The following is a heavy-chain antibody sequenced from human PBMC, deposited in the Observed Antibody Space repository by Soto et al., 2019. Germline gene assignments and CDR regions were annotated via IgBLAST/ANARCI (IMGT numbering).Heavy chain of an antibody. CDR2: INAGNGNT. J-gene: IGHJ4*02. D-gene: IGHD7-27*01. V-gene: IGHV1-3*01. CDR1: GYTFTTYP. Sequence: QVQLVQSGAEVKKPGASVKVSCNASGYTFTTYPMHWVRLAPGQRLEWMGWINAGNGNTKYSQKFQGRVTITRDTSASTAYMELSSLRSEDTAVYYCARGLTGFDYWGQGTLVTVSS. CDR3: ARGLTGFDY.